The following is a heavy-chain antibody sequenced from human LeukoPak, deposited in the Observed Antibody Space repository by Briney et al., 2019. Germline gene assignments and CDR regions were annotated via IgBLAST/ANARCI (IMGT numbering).Heavy chain of an antibody. D-gene: IGHD3-10*01. CDR2: VIPILGIA. CDR3: ARDTMVRGVTFDY. CDR1: GGTFSSYA. V-gene: IGHV1-69*04. Sequence: SVKVSCKASGGTFSSYAISWVRQAPGQGLEWMGRVIPILGIANYAQKFQGRVTITADKSTSTAYMELSSLRSEDTAVYYCARDTMVRGVTFDYWGQGTLVTVSS. J-gene: IGHJ4*02.